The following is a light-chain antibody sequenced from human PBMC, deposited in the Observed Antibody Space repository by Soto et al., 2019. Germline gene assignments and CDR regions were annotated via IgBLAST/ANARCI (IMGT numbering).Light chain of an antibody. CDR3: QQYSDSSRS. J-gene: IGKJ1*01. V-gene: IGKV1-5*03. CDR2: TAS. CDR1: QNIDTW. Sequence: DIQMTQSPSTLSASIGDRITISCRASQNIDTWLAWYQQRPGEAPKLLIYTASNLENGVPSRFSGSGSGTPFTLTISSLQPEDFATYYCQQYSDSSRSFGQGT.